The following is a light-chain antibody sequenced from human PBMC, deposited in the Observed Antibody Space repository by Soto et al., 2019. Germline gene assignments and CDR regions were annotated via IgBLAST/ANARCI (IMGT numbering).Light chain of an antibody. J-gene: IGKJ4*01. CDR1: QSLGSS. CDR3: QQRSNWPRPLT. V-gene: IGKV3-11*01. CDR2: DAS. Sequence: EIVLTQSPAILSLSPGERATISCRASQSLGSSLAWYQHRPGQAPRLLIFDASNRATGIPPRFSGSGSGTDFTLTISRLEPEDFAVYYCQQRSNWPRPLTFGGGSKVEIK.